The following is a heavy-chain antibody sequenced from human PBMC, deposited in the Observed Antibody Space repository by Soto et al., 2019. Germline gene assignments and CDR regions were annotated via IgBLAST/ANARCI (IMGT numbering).Heavy chain of an antibody. J-gene: IGHJ5*02. D-gene: IGHD3-16*01. CDR2: FDPEDGET. V-gene: IGHV1-24*01. Sequence: ASVKVSCKVSGYTLTELSMHWVRQAPGKGLEWMGGFDPEDGETIYAQKFQGRVTMTEDTSTDTAYMELSSLRSEDTAVYYCATLFGLYNWFDPWGQGTLVTVSS. CDR1: GYTLTELS. CDR3: ATLFGLYNWFDP.